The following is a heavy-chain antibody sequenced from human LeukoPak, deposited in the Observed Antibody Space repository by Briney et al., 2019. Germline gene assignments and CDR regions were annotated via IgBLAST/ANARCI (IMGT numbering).Heavy chain of an antibody. V-gene: IGHV3-30*02. D-gene: IGHD3-10*01. CDR2: IGYNGNNQ. Sequence: GGSLRLSCVASGFTFNNYGMHWARQAPGKGLEWVAFIGYNGNNQYYADSVKGRFTISRDNSKNTLYLQMNSLKGDDTAVYYCAKDSAFYYIDIWGKGTTVIISS. J-gene: IGHJ6*03. CDR3: AKDSAFYYIDI. CDR1: GFTFNNYG.